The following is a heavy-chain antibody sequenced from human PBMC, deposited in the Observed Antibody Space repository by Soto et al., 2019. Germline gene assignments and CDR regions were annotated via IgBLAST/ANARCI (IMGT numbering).Heavy chain of an antibody. CDR1: GGSVTGYY. Sequence: PETLSLTCAVYGGSVTGYYWNWIRQPPGKGLEWIGEINPTGGTHYNPSLKSRVTMSVDTSKNHFPLRLSSVTAADTAIYYCAARISVFGLLIPPFDPWGRGTQVTV. CDR2: INPTGGT. D-gene: IGHD3-3*01. CDR3: AARISVFGLLIPPFDP. V-gene: IGHV4-34*01. J-gene: IGHJ5*02.